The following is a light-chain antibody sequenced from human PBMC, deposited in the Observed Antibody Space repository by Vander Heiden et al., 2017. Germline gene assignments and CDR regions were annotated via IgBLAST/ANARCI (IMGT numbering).Light chain of an antibody. CDR3: AAWDDSLNKV. Sequence: QSVLTQPPSASGTPGQRVTISCSGSSSNIGSNTVNWDQQLPGTAPKLLIYSNNQRPSGVPDRFSGSKSGTSASLAISGLQSEDEADYYCAAWDDSLNKVFGGGTKLTVL. V-gene: IGLV1-44*01. J-gene: IGLJ2*01. CDR1: SSNIGSNT. CDR2: SNN.